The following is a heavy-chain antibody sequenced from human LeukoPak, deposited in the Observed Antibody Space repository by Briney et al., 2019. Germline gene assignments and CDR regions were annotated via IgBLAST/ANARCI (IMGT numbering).Heavy chain of an antibody. J-gene: IGHJ6*02. CDR3: ARLKFQSSSWYLHYHGMDV. V-gene: IGHV4-4*07. Sequence: SETLSLTCTVSGGSISSYYRSWIRQPAGKGLEWIGRIYTSGSTYYNPSLKSRVTMSVDTSKNQFSLKLSSVTAADTAVYYCARLKFQSSSWYLHYHGMDVWGQGTTVTVSS. D-gene: IGHD6-13*01. CDR2: IYTSGST. CDR1: GGSISSYY.